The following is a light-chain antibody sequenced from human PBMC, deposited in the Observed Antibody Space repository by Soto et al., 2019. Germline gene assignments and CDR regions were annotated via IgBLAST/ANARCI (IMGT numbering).Light chain of an antibody. V-gene: IGKV3-11*01. J-gene: IGKJ3*01. Sequence: EIVLTQSPATLSLSPGERATVSCRASQSVSSYLAWYQQKPGQAPRLLIYDASSRATGIPARFSGSGSGTDFTLTISSLEPEDFAVYYCQQRSNWPPVFTFGPGTKVDIK. CDR2: DAS. CDR1: QSVSSY. CDR3: QQRSNWPPVFT.